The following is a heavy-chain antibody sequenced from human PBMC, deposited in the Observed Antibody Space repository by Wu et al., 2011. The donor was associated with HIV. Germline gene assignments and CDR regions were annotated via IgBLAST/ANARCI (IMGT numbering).Heavy chain of an antibody. CDR1: GSNSPIYW. D-gene: IGHD5-24*01. Sequence: GTELKKPGESLKISCEVSGSNSPIYWIAWVRQMPGKGLEWMGIIYRGDSDTRYNPSVQGQVTMSFDKSISTAYLQWSSLKASDSAMYYCARQSAGDGYNTLDYWGPGTLVTVSS. CDR2: IYRGDSDT. V-gene: IGHV5-51*01. J-gene: IGHJ4*02. CDR3: ARQSAGDGYNTLDY.